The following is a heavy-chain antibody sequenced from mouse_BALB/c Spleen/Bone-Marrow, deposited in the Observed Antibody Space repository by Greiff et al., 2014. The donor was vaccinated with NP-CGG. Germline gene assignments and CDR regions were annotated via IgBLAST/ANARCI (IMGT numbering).Heavy chain of an antibody. CDR1: GFSLSYYG. J-gene: IGHJ4*01. Sequence: QVQLQQSGPGLVQPSQNLSITCTVSGFSLSYYGVHWIRQSPGKGLEWLGVIWSGGITDYNASFISRLSISKDNSKSQVFFTMNSLQANDTAIYYCARSPSMDYWGPGTSVTVSS. V-gene: IGHV2-2*02. CDR3: ARSPSMDY. CDR2: IWSGGIT.